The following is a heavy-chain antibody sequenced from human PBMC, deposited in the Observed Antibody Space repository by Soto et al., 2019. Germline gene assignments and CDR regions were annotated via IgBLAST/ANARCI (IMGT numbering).Heavy chain of an antibody. D-gene: IGHD6-19*01. V-gene: IGHV3-72*01. CDR3: AMLGGWSGGSSGMDV. J-gene: IGHJ6*02. CDR2: IRRKANSYTT. CDR1: VLIFSDYH. Sequence: EVQLVESGGGLVQPGGSLRLSCAASVLIFSDYHMAWGRQSPGKGLEWVGRIRRKANSYTTEYAASVKGRFTISRDDSKNSLYLQMNSLKREDTAVYYCAMLGGWSGGSSGMDVWGQGTTVTVSS.